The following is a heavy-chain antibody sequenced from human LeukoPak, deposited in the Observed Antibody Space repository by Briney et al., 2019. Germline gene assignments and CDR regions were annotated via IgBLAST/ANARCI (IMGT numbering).Heavy chain of an antibody. J-gene: IGHJ4*02. CDR1: GFTFSSYW. CDR3: AKDRWGTYPAIFDY. D-gene: IGHD7-27*01. CDR2: IKQDGSEK. Sequence: HPGGSLRLSCAASGFTFSSYWMSWVRQAPGEGLEWVANIKQDGSEKYYVDSVKGRFTISRDNSKNTLYLQMNSLRAEDTAVYYCAKDRWGTYPAIFDYWGQGTLVTVSS. V-gene: IGHV3-7*03.